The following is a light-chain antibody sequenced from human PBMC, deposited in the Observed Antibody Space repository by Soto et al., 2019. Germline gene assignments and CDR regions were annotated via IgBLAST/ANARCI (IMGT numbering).Light chain of an antibody. V-gene: IGKV3-11*01. CDR3: QQRSNWPIT. CDR2: DAS. J-gene: IGKJ5*01. Sequence: EIVLTPSPATLSLSPGERATLCCRASQSVSSYLAWYQQKPGQAPRLLIYDASNRATGIPARSSGSGSGTDFTLTISSLEPEDFAVYYCQQRSNWPITFGQGTRLEI. CDR1: QSVSSY.